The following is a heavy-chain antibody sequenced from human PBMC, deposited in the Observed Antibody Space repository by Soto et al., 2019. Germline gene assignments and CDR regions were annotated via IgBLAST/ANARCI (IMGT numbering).Heavy chain of an antibody. CDR3: ARGADSSGYYYPDYYYGMDV. Sequence: GGSLRLSCAASGFTFSSYGMHWVRQAPGKGLEWVAVIWYDGSNKYYADSVKGRFTISRDNSKNTLYLQMNSLRAEDTAVYYCARGADSSGYYYPDYYYGMDVWGQGTTVTVSS. CDR1: GFTFSSYG. V-gene: IGHV3-33*01. CDR2: IWYDGSNK. D-gene: IGHD3-22*01. J-gene: IGHJ6*02.